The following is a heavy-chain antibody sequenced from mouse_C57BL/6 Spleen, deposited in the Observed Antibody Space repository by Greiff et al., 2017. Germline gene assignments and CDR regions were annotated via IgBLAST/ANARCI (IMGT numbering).Heavy chain of an antibody. D-gene: IGHD1-1*01. CDR3: ARQGLLRLYYYAMDY. CDR1: GFTFSSYG. Sequence: EVQGVESGGDLVKPGGSLKLSCAASGFTFSSYGMSWVRQTPDKRLEWVATISSGGSYTYYPDSVKGRSTFSRDNAKNTLYLQMSSLKSEDTAMYYCARQGLLRLYYYAMDYWGQGTSVTVSS. CDR2: ISSGGSYT. V-gene: IGHV5-6*01. J-gene: IGHJ4*01.